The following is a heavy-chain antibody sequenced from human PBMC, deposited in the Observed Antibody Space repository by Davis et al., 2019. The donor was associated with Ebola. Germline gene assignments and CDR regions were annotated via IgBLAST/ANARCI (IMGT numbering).Heavy chain of an antibody. Sequence: GESLKISCKGSGYTFTRYWIVWMRQMPGKGLEWMGSIYPGDSDTRYSPSFQGQVTISADKSISTAYLQWSSLKASDTAMYYCARHSGWPAVTTVWRKDPVALIFEDWGQGTLVTVSS. CDR2: IYPGDSDT. CDR1: GYTFTRYW. V-gene: IGHV5-51*01. J-gene: IGHJ4*02. CDR3: ARHSGWPAVTTVWRKDPVALIFED. D-gene: IGHD4-17*01.